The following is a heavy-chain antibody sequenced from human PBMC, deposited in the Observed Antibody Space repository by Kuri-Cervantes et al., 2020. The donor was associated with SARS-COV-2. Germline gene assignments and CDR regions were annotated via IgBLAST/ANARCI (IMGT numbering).Heavy chain of an antibody. CDR3: TTLIDY. CDR1: GFTFSNAW. Sequence: GESLKISCAASGFTFSNAWMSWVRQAPGKGLEYVSSISSSGGSTYYADSVKGGFAISRDNSKNMAYLQMNSLKTEDTAVYYCTTLIDYWGQGALVTVSS. V-gene: IGHV3-64*02. J-gene: IGHJ4*02. CDR2: ISSSGGST.